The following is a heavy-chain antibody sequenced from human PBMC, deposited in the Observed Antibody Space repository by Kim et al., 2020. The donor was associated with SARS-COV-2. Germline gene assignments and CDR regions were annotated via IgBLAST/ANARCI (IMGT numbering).Heavy chain of an antibody. CDR3: ASEGGVYSSSWLVG. J-gene: IGHJ4*02. V-gene: IGHV1-69*04. CDR2: IIPILGIA. CDR1: GGTFSSYA. D-gene: IGHD6-13*01. Sequence: SVKVSCKASGGTFSSYAISWVRQAPGQGLEWMGRIIPILGIANYAQKFQGRVTITADKSTSTAYMELSSLRSEDTAVYYCASEGGVYSSSWLVGWGQGTLVTVSS.